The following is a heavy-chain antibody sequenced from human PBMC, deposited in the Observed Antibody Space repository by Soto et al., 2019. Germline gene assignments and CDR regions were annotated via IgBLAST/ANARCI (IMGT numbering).Heavy chain of an antibody. J-gene: IGHJ4*02. CDR2: VRTYDGNT. CDR3: ARDDEDENLMLVVVPWDY. Sequence: QVHVVQAGGEVKEPGASVKVSCKASGYRFSRYGINWVRQAPGQGLAWMGWVRTYDGNTQYAQKFQGRITMTTDTSTTTVYLELRSLTSDDTAVYYCARDDEDENLMLVVVPWDYWGQGTLVSVSS. V-gene: IGHV1-18*01. D-gene: IGHD2-21*01. CDR1: GYRFSRYG.